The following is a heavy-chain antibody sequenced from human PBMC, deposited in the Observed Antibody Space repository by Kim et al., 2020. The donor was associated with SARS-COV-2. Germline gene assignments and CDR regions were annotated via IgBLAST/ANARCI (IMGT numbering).Heavy chain of an antibody. V-gene: IGHV3-23*01. D-gene: IGHD3-16*02. Sequence: GGSLRLSCAASGFTFSSYAMSWVRQAPGKGLEWVSAISGSGGSTYYADSVKGRFTISRDNSKNTLYLQMNSLRAEDTAVYYCAKGDNYDYVWGSYPDYWGQGTLVTVSS. CDR2: ISGSGGST. CDR3: AKGDNYDYVWGSYPDY. J-gene: IGHJ4*02. CDR1: GFTFSSYA.